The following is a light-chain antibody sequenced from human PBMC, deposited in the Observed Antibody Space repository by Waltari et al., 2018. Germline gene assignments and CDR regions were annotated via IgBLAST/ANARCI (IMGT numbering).Light chain of an antibody. V-gene: IGKV1-33*01. J-gene: IGKJ3*01. CDR2: DAS. CDR3: QRYDNLPIFA. Sequence: DIRMTQSPPSLSASVGDRVTITCRASQAITNYLNWYQQKPGKAPKLLIHDASKLETGVPSRFSGSQSGTHFTLTISSLQPEDIGTYYCQRYDNLPIFAFGPGTKVEI. CDR1: QAITNY.